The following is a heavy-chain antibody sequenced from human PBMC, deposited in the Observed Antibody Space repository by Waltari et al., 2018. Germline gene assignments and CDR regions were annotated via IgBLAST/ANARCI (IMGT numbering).Heavy chain of an antibody. Sequence: QVQLQQWGAGLLKPSETLSLTCAVYGGSFSGYYWSWTRQPPGKGLEWIGEINHSGSPNYNPSLKSRVTISVDTSKNQFSLKLSSVTAADTAVYYCARGRWLVYAFDIWGQGTMVTVSS. CDR3: ARGRWLVYAFDI. J-gene: IGHJ3*02. V-gene: IGHV4-34*01. CDR1: GGSFSGYY. D-gene: IGHD6-19*01. CDR2: INHSGSP.